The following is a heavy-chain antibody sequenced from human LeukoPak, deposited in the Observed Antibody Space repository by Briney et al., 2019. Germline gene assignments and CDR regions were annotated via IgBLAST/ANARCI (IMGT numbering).Heavy chain of an antibody. D-gene: IGHD1-7*01. V-gene: IGHV4-39*01. Sequence: PSETLFLTCTVSGGSISSSSYYWGWIRQPPGKGLEWIGSIYYSGSTYYNPSLKSRVTISVDTSKNQFSLKLSSVTAADTAVYYCARHSLELPYDAFDIWGQGTMVTVSS. CDR2: IYYSGST. J-gene: IGHJ3*02. CDR1: GGSISSSSYY. CDR3: ARHSLELPYDAFDI.